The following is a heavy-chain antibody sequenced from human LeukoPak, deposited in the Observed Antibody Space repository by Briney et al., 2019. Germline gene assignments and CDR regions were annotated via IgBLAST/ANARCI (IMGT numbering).Heavy chain of an antibody. CDR1: GFTFSGSA. J-gene: IGHJ4*02. CDR3: TSRFLVGAIDFDY. D-gene: IGHD1-26*01. CDR2: IRSKANSHAT. Sequence: GGSLRLSCAASGFTFSGSAMHWVRQASGKGLEWVGRIRSKANSHATAYAASVKGRFTISRDDSKNTAYLQMNSLKTEDTAVYYCTSRFLVGAIDFDYWGQGTLVTVSS. V-gene: IGHV3-73*01.